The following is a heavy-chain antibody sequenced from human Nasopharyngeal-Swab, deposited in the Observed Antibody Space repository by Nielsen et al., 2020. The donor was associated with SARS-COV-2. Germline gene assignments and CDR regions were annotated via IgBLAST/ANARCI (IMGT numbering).Heavy chain of an antibody. D-gene: IGHD3-22*01. CDR2: IYYSGST. V-gene: IGHV4-31*02. Sequence: QPPGKGLEWIGYIYYSGSTYYNPSLKSRVTISVDTSKNQFSLKLSSVTAADTAVYYCARDCKDSRGHYFDYWGQGTLVTVSS. CDR3: ARDCKDSRGHYFDY. J-gene: IGHJ4*02.